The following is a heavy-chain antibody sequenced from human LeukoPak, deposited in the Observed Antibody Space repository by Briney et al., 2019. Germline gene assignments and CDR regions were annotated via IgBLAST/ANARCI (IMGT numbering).Heavy chain of an antibody. D-gene: IGHD6-13*01. CDR3: AKVPGQQLDGVYFDY. V-gene: IGHV3-30-3*01. Sequence: GGSLRLSCAASGFTFNDYAMYWARQTPGKGLEWVTLISYDGYDKSYADSVKGRFTISRDNSKNTLYLQMNSLRAEDTAVYYCAKVPGQQLDGVYFDYWGQGTLVTVSS. CDR1: GFTFNDYA. CDR2: ISYDGYDK. J-gene: IGHJ4*02.